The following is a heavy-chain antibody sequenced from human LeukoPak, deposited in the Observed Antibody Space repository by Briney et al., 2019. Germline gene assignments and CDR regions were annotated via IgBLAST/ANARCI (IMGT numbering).Heavy chain of an antibody. CDR1: GASITSTW. J-gene: IGHJ4*02. CDR3: ARHIGILGKWGFDY. CDR2: IHHSASP. Sequence: PSETLSLTCAVSGASITSTWWSWVRQSPGKGLEWMGEIHHSASPNYNTSLKSRVTLSLDKSQNQFSLKVTSVTAADTAVYYCARHIGILGKWGFDYWGQGTLVTVSS. D-gene: IGHD2/OR15-2a*01. V-gene: IGHV4-4*02.